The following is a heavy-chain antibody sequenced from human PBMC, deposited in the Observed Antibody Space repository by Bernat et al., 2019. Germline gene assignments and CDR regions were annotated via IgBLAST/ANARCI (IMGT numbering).Heavy chain of an antibody. CDR3: ARDWGSSWYKGDGMDV. CDR2: INPNSGGT. J-gene: IGHJ6*04. Sequence: QVQLVQSGAEVKKPGASVKVSCKASGYTFTGYYMHWVRQAPGQGLEWMGWINPNSGGTNYAQKFQGWVTMTRDTSISTAYMELSRLRSDDTAVYYCARDWGSSWYKGDGMDVWGKGSTVNVSS. CDR1: GYTFTGYY. V-gene: IGHV1-2*04. D-gene: IGHD6-13*01.